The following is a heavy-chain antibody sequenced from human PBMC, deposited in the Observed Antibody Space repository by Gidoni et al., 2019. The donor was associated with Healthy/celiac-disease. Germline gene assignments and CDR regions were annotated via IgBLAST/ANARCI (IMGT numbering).Heavy chain of an antibody. V-gene: IGHV3-21*01. J-gene: IGHJ4*02. CDR1: GFTFSRYS. CDR2: ISSSSRYI. D-gene: IGHD6-13*01. Sequence: EVQLVESGGGLVKPGGSLRLSCAASGFTFSRYSMNWVRQAPGKGLEWVSSISSSSRYIYYADSVKGRFTISRDNAKNSLYLQMNSLRAEDTAVYYCAREGDSSSWALDYWGQGTLVTVSS. CDR3: AREGDSSSWALDY.